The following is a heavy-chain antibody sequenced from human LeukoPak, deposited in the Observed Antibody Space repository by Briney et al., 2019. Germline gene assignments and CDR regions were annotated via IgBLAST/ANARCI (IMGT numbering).Heavy chain of an antibody. CDR1: GFTFSNYP. Sequence: GGSLRLSCAASGFTFSNYPMTWVRQAQGKGLEWVSAISGTTGNTFYADSVKGRFTISRDNAKNSLYLHMNSLRDDDTAVYYCARAAYNSSPDYWGQGTLVTVSS. CDR2: ISGTTGNT. CDR3: ARAAYNSSPDY. J-gene: IGHJ4*02. V-gene: IGHV3-23*01. D-gene: IGHD6-13*01.